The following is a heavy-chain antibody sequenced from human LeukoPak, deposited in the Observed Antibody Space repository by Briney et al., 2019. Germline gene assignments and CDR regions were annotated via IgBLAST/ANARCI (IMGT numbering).Heavy chain of an antibody. Sequence: SETLSLTCTVSGGSISGYYWSWIRQPPGKGLEWIGYIYYTGSTKYNPSLKSRVTISVDTTRNRISLKLTSVTAADTAVYYCARHSYGSGSYRSYSWFDPWGQGTLVTVSS. CDR3: ARHSYGSGSYRSYSWFDP. CDR1: GGSISGYY. CDR2: IYYTGST. J-gene: IGHJ5*02. D-gene: IGHD3-10*01. V-gene: IGHV4-59*08.